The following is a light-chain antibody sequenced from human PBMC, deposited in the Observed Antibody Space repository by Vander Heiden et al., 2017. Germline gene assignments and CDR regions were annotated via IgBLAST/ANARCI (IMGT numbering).Light chain of an antibody. CDR2: DVS. Sequence: SALTQPASVSGSPGQSTTLSCTGTSSDVGGYNYVSWYQQHPGKAPKLMIYDVSNRPSGVSIRFSGSKSGNTASLTISGLQAEDEADYYCNSYTSSSTRVFGGGTKLTVL. J-gene: IGLJ2*01. V-gene: IGLV2-14*01. CDR3: NSYTSSSTRV. CDR1: SSDVGGYNY.